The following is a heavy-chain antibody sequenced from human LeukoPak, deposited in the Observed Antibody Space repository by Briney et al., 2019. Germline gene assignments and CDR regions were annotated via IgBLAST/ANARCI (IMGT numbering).Heavy chain of an antibody. CDR2: IYYSGST. CDR1: GGSISSGGYY. D-gene: IGHD4-17*01. CDR3: ARANDYGDYDWFDP. J-gene: IGHJ5*02. V-gene: IGHV4-31*03. Sequence: PSETLSLTCTVSGGSISSGGYYWSWIRQHPGKGLEWIGYIYYSGSTYYNPSLKSRVTISVDTSKNQFSLKLSSVTAADTAVYYCARANDYGDYDWFDPWGQGTLVTVSS.